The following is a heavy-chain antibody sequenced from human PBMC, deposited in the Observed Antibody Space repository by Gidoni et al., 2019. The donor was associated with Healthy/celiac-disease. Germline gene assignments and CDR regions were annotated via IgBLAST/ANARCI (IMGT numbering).Heavy chain of an antibody. Sequence: QVQLAQSGAEVTKPGASVKVSCKASGYTFTGYYLHWVRQAPGQGLEWMGWINPYSGGKNYAQKFQGRVTMTRDTSISTAYMELSRLRSDDTAVYYCAREIVVVPAATIYYYYGMDVWGQGTTVTVSS. CDR2: INPYSGGK. J-gene: IGHJ6*02. CDR3: AREIVVVPAATIYYYYGMDV. V-gene: IGHV1-2*02. D-gene: IGHD2-2*01. CDR1: GYTFTGYY.